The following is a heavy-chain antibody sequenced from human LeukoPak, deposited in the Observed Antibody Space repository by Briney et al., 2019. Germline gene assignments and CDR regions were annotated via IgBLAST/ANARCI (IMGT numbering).Heavy chain of an antibody. CDR3: ARDGGYCSSTSCSLDV. CDR2: IYYSGIT. J-gene: IGHJ6*04. Sequence: PSETLSLTCNVSGGSISSYYWNWIRQPPGKGLEWIGYIYYSGITNYNPSLKSRVTISVDTSKNQFSLKLTSVTAADTAVYYCARDGGYCSSTSCSLDVWGKGTTVTISS. V-gene: IGHV4-59*12. D-gene: IGHD2-2*01. CDR1: GGSISSYY.